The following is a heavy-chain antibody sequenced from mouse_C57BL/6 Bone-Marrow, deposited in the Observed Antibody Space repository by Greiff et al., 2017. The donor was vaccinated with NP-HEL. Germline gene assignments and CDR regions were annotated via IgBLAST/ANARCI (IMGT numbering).Heavy chain of an antibody. Sequence: EVQLQQSGPELVKPGASVKISCKASGYTFTDYYLNWVKQSHGKSLEWIGDINPNNGGTTYNQRFKDKGALTVDMSSRPAYMELRSLTSEDSAVYYCARWLLRWYFDVWGTGTTVTVSS. J-gene: IGHJ1*03. CDR1: GYTFTDYY. D-gene: IGHD2-3*01. CDR3: ARWLLRWYFDV. CDR2: INPNNGGT. V-gene: IGHV1-26*01.